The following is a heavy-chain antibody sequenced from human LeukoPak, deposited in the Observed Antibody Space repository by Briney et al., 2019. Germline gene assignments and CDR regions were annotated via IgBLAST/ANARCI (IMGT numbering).Heavy chain of an antibody. V-gene: IGHV3-7*01. CDR1: GFTFSSYW. J-gene: IGHJ5*02. D-gene: IGHD2-15*01. Sequence: PGGSLRLSCAASGFTFSSYWMSWVRQAPGKGLEWVANIKQDGSEKYYVDYVKGRFTISRDNAKNSLYLEMNSLRDEDTAVYYCERSCSGGSCYAYNWFDPWGQGSLVTVSS. CDR3: ERSCSGGSCYAYNWFDP. CDR2: IKQDGSEK.